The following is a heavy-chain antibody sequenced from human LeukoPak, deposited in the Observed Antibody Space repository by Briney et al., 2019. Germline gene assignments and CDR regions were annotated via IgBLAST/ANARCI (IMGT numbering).Heavy chain of an antibody. CDR1: GFTFSSYW. D-gene: IGHD4-11*01. CDR3: ARAYTTVTTIQVY. Sequence: GGSLRLSXAASGFTFSSYWMHWVRQAPGKGVVWVSRINSDGSSTSYADSVKGRFTISRDNAKNTLYLQMNSLRAEDTAVYYCARAYTTVTTIQVYWGQGTLVTVSS. CDR2: INSDGSST. J-gene: IGHJ4*02. V-gene: IGHV3-74*01.